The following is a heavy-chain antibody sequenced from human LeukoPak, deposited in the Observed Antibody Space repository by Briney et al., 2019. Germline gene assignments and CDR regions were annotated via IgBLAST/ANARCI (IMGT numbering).Heavy chain of an antibody. Sequence: GRSLRLSCAASGFTFSSYGMHWVRQAPGKGLEWVAVISFDGSKKYYAGSVKGRFSISRDNSKNTLYLQMNSLRPEDTAVYYCANVGGERSFDQWGQGSLVTVSS. D-gene: IGHD1-1*01. CDR3: ANVGGERSFDQ. V-gene: IGHV3-30*18. J-gene: IGHJ4*02. CDR2: ISFDGSKK. CDR1: GFTFSSYG.